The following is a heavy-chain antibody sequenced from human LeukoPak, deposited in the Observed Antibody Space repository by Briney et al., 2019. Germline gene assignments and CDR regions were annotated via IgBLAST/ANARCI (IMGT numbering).Heavy chain of an antibody. CDR3: ARVWPPDETWIPDRWFDP. V-gene: IGHV1-2*02. D-gene: IGHD5-12*01. Sequence: ASVKVSCKASGGTFSSYAISWVRQAPGQGLEWMGWINPNSGGTNYAQKFQGRVTMTRDTSISTAYMELSRLRSDDTAVYYCARVWPPDETWIPDRWFDPWGQGTLVTVSS. CDR2: INPNSGGT. CDR1: GGTFSSYA. J-gene: IGHJ5*02.